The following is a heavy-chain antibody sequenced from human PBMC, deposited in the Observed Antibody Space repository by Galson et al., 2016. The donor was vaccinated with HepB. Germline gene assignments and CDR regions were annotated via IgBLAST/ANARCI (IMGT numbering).Heavy chain of an antibody. Sequence: SLRLSCAVSGFFTFSSYGMHWVRQAPGKGLEWVALISYDGSDKYYADSVKSRFTISRDNSKNTLYLQMNSLRAEDTAVYYCAPGSIGAPFDYWGQGTLVTVSS. CDR1: GFFTFSSYG. CDR2: ISYDGSDK. D-gene: IGHD3-10*01. CDR3: APGSIGAPFDY. J-gene: IGHJ4*02. V-gene: IGHV3-30*03.